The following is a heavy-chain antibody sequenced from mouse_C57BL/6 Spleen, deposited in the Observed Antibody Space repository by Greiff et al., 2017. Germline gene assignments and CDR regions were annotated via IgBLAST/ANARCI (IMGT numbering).Heavy chain of an antibody. Sequence: VQLQESGAELVRPGASVTLSCKASGYTFTDYEMHWVKQTPVHGLEWIGAIDPETGGTAYNQKFKGKATLTADKSSSTAYMQLSSLTTEDSAIYYCARSGQLRLRGDYFDVWGQGTTLTVSS. CDR2: IDPETGGT. V-gene: IGHV1-15*01. CDR1: GYTFTDYE. CDR3: ARSGQLRLRGDYFDV. J-gene: IGHJ2*01. D-gene: IGHD3-2*02.